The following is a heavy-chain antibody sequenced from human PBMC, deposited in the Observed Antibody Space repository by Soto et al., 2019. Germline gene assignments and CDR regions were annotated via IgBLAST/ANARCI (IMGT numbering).Heavy chain of an antibody. CDR1: GFSFSSNW. CDR2: INQDGSEK. J-gene: IGHJ5*02. V-gene: IGHV3-7*01. CDR3: ARDTRLSP. D-gene: IGHD2-15*01. Sequence: GGSLRLSCTASGFSFSSNWMSWVRQAPGKGPEWVANINQDGSEKYCADSVKGRFTISRDNAKNSLYLQMDSLRAEDTAVYYCARDTRLSPWGQGTLVTVSS.